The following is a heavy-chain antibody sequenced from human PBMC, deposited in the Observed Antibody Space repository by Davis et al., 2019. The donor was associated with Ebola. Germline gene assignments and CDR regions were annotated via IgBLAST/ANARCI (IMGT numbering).Heavy chain of an antibody. Sequence: GGSLRLSCAASGFTFSSYAMHWVRQAPGKGLEYVSAISSNGGSTYYANSVKGRFTISRDNSKNTLYLQMNSLRAEDTAVYYCAKDEGAVTTHYYGMDVWGQGTTVTVSS. D-gene: IGHD4-17*01. CDR2: ISSNGGST. J-gene: IGHJ6*02. CDR1: GFTFSSYA. CDR3: AKDEGAVTTHYYGMDV. V-gene: IGHV3-64*01.